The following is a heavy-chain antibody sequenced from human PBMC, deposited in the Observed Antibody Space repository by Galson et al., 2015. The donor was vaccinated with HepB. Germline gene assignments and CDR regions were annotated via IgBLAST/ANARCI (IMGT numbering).Heavy chain of an antibody. Sequence: SLRLSCAASGFSFSTYSMDWVRQAPGKGLEWVSYISDTSRTTYYADSVTGRFTISRDNGKNSLYLQLNSLRDEDTARYYCARDLTGYDVYWGHGTLVTVSS. CDR1: GFSFSTYS. J-gene: IGHJ4*01. CDR2: ISDTSRTT. D-gene: IGHD3-9*01. CDR3: ARDLTGYDVY. V-gene: IGHV3-48*02.